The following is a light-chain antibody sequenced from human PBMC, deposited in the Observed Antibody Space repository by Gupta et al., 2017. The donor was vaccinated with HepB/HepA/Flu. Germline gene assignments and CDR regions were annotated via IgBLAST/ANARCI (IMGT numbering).Light chain of an antibody. J-gene: IGKJ4*01. Sequence: DTQLTQSPTFLAASVGDRVTITCRASQGISSYLGWYQQKPGKAPNFLIYAASTMQSGVPSRFSGSGSGTEFTLTISSLQPEDFATYYCQQHKSYPIAFGGGTKVEIK. CDR1: QGISSY. V-gene: IGKV1-9*01. CDR3: QQHKSYPIA. CDR2: AAS.